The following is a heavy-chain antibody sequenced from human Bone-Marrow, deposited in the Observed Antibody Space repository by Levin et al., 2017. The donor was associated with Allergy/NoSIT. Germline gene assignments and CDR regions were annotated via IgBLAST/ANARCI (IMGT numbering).Heavy chain of an antibody. CDR1: GASISGSENY. V-gene: IGHV4-39*01. CDR3: ARLPLYGSGRPIDY. J-gene: IGHJ4*02. Sequence: SETLSLTCSVSGASISGSENYWGWIRQPPGKGLEWIGSVYTRGNTYSNPSLQSRVTTSVDPSKNRLSLRLTSVPASDTAIYYCARLPLYGSGRPIDYWGQGILVTVSS. CDR2: VYTRGNT. D-gene: IGHD3-10*01.